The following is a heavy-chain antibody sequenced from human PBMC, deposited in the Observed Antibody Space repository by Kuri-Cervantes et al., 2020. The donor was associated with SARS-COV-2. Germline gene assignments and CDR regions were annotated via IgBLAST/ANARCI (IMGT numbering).Heavy chain of an antibody. J-gene: IGHJ3*02. CDR2: INHSGST. Sequence: LRLSCAVYGGSFSGYYWSWIRQPPGEGLEWIGEINHSGSTNYNPSLKSLVTISVDTSKNQFSLKLSSVTAADTAVYYCARAARITIFGVVMAFDIWGQGTMVTVSS. CDR3: ARAARITIFGVVMAFDI. CDR1: GGSFSGYY. V-gene: IGHV4-34*09. D-gene: IGHD3-3*01.